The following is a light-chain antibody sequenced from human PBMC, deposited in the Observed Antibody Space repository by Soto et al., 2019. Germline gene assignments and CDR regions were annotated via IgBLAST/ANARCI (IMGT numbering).Light chain of an antibody. CDR2: DVT. CDR1: SSDVGGYNY. Sequence: QSALTQPRSVSGPPGQSVTISCTGTSSDVGGYNYVSWYQQHPGKAPKLMIYDVTKRPSGVPDRFSGSKSGNTASLTISGLQAEDEADYFCCSYAASAIFGGGTQLTVL. CDR3: CSYAASAI. V-gene: IGLV2-11*01. J-gene: IGLJ2*01.